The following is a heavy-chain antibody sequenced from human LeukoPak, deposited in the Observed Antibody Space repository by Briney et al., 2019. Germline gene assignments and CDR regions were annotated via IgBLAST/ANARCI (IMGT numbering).Heavy chain of an antibody. D-gene: IGHD1-26*01. CDR3: VAPFGAPSGSYESPLYYYYGMDV. V-gene: IGHV1-58*02. Sequence: SVKVSCKASGFTFTSSAMQWVRQARGQRLEWIGWIVVGGGNTNYAQKFQERVTITRDMSTSTAYMELSSLRSEDTAVYYCVAPFGAPSGSYESPLYYYYGMDVWGQGTTVTVSS. CDR1: GFTFTSSA. CDR2: IVVGGGNT. J-gene: IGHJ6*02.